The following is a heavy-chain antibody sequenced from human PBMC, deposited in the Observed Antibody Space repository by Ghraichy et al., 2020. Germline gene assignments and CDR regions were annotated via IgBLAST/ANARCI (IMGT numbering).Heavy chain of an antibody. CDR2: VHYSGGS. CDR1: GGSIRPHY. Sequence: SQTLSLTCSVSGGSIRPHYWSWIRQPPGKGLEWIGYVHYSGGSDYDPSLKSRVSISVDTSKNQFSLTLTSVTAADTAVYYCAGRGRGYSLYYYGLDVWGRGTTVTVSS. D-gene: IGHD5-18*01. CDR3: AGRGRGYSLYYYGLDV. V-gene: IGHV4-59*08. J-gene: IGHJ6*02.